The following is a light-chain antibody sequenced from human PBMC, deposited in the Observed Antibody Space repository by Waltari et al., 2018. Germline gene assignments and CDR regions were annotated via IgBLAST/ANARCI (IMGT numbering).Light chain of an antibody. CDR3: QQYNTWPS. Sequence: EIVMTQSPATLSVSPGERATLSCRASQNISTHLVWYQQNPGQAPRLLIYAASTRATGTPARFSGHGSGTEFTLTISSLQSEDFALYYCQQYNTWPSFGPGTKVDIK. J-gene: IGKJ3*01. CDR1: QNISTH. V-gene: IGKV3-15*01. CDR2: AAS.